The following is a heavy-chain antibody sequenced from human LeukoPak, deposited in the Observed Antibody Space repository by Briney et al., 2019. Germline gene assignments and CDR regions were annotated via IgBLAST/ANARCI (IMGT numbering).Heavy chain of an antibody. V-gene: IGHV3-30*02. CDR2: IRYDGSNK. CDR3: ARLVATTGRLYFDY. Sequence: GGSLRLSCAASGFTFSSYGMHWVRQAPGKGLEWVAFIRYDGSNKYYADSVKGRFTISRDNSKNTVYLQMNSLRAEDTAVFYCARLVATTGRLYFDYWGQGTLVTVSS. J-gene: IGHJ4*02. CDR1: GFTFSSYG. D-gene: IGHD1-1*01.